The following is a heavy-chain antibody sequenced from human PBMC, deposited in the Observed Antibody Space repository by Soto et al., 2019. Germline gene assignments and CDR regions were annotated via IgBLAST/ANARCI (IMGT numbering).Heavy chain of an antibody. CDR1: GFTFSSYG. D-gene: IGHD3-22*01. J-gene: IGHJ4*02. V-gene: IGHV3-33*01. CDR3: VRATYFSDSSGYTRCLDY. CDR2: IWYDGSNK. Sequence: LRLSCAASGFTFSSYGMHWVRQAPGKGLEWVAVIWYDGSNKYYADSVKGRFTISRDNSKNTLYLQMNSLRAEDTAVYYCVRATYFSDSSGYTRCLDYWGQGTLVTVSS.